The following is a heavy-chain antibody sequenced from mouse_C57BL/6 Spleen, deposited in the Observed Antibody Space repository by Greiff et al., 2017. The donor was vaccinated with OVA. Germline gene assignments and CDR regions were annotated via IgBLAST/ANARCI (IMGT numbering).Heavy chain of an antibody. J-gene: IGHJ2*01. CDR3: ARQGLVRTYYFDY. D-gene: IGHD2-5*01. CDR2: INPNNGGT. CDR1: GYTFTDYN. V-gene: IGHV1-22*01. Sequence: EVQLQQSGPELVKPGASVKMSCKASGYTFTDYNMHWVKQSHGKSLEWIGYINPNNGGTSYNQKFKGKATLTVNKSSSTAYMELRSLTSEDSAVYYCARQGLVRTYYFDYWGQGTTLTVSS.